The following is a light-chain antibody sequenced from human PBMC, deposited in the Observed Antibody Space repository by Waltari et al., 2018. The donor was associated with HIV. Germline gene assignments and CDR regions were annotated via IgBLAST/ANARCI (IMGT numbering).Light chain of an antibody. V-gene: IGKV1-33*01. CDR1: QDISIF. CDR2: DAS. Sequence: DIQMTQSPSSLSASVGDRVTITCQASQDISIFLNWYQQKPGKAPKLLIYDASNLETGVPSRFSGSGSGTDFTFTISSLQPEDIATYYCQQYDNLPMYTFGQGTKLEI. CDR3: QQYDNLPMYT. J-gene: IGKJ2*01.